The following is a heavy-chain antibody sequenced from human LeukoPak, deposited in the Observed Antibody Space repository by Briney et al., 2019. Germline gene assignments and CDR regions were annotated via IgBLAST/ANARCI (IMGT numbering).Heavy chain of an antibody. CDR3: ARGRRTGPDHYYYYYMDV. D-gene: IGHD3/OR15-3a*01. J-gene: IGHJ6*03. Sequence: SVKVSCNASGYTFTICAMKWVRQPPGQGFEGMGWLNTKTGNPTYSQGFTGRCVFSLDTSVSTAYLQISSLKAEDTAVYYCARGRRTGPDHYYYYYMDVWGKGTTVTVSS. CDR2: LNTKTGNP. V-gene: IGHV7-4-1*02. CDR1: GYTFTICA.